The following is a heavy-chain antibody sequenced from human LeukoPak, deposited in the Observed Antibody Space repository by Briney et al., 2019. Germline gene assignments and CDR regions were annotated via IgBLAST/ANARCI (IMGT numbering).Heavy chain of an antibody. CDR1: GFTFSSYE. CDR2: ISSSGSTI. V-gene: IGHV3-48*03. D-gene: IGHD3-22*01. J-gene: IGHJ4*02. CDR3: ASQMYYYDSSGYPDTFDY. Sequence: GGSLRLSCAASGFTFSSYEMNWVRQAPGKGLEWVSYISSSGSTIYYADSVEGRFTISRDNAKNSLYLQMNSLRAEDTAVYYCASQMYYYDSSGYPDTFDYWGQGTLVTVSS.